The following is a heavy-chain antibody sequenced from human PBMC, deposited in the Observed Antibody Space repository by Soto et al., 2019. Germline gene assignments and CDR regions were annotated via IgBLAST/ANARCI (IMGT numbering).Heavy chain of an antibody. J-gene: IGHJ6*02. CDR3: ARGKQLVLGYYYDGMDV. Sequence: ASVKVSCKASGYTFTSYDINWVRQATGQGLEWMGWMNPNSGNTGYAQKFQGRVTMTRNTSISTAYMELSSLRSEDTAVYYCARGKQLVLGYYYDGMDVWGQGTTVTV. CDR1: GYTFTSYD. CDR2: MNPNSGNT. D-gene: IGHD6-6*01. V-gene: IGHV1-8*01.